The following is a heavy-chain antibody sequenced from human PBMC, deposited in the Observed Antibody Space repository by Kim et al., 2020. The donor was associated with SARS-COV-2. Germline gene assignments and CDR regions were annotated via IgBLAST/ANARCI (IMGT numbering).Heavy chain of an antibody. D-gene: IGHD6-19*01. CDR1: GGTFSSYA. CDR3: ARGTTRRQLNSSGWYPSTAADY. Sequence: SVKVSCKASGGTFSSYAISWVRQAPGQGLEWMGGIIPIFGTANYAQKFQGRVTITADESTSTAYMELSSLRSEDTAVYYCARGTTRRQLNSSGWYPSTAADYWGQGTLVTVSS. CDR2: IIPIFGTA. V-gene: IGHV1-69*13. J-gene: IGHJ4*02.